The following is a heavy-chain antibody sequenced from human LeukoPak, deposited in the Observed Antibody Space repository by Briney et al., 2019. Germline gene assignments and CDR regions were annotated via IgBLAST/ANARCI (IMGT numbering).Heavy chain of an antibody. CDR1: GYTFTGYY. J-gene: IGHJ4*02. CDR2: IIPNSGAT. Sequence: ASVKVSCKASGYTFTGYYMHWVRQAPGQGLEWMGWIIPNSGATNYAQNFQGRVTMTRDTSISTAYMELNRLTSDDTAVYYCARQLGATSRDYWGREPWSPSRQ. CDR3: ARQLGATSRDY. D-gene: IGHD1-26*01. V-gene: IGHV1-2*02.